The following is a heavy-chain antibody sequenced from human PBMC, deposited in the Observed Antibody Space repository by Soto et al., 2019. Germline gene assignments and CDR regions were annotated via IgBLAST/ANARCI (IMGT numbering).Heavy chain of an antibody. D-gene: IGHD3-22*01. V-gene: IGHV4-34*01. CDR3: ARRGDYYDSSGDAFDI. CDR2: INLSGGT. J-gene: IGHJ3*02. Sequence: SETLSLTCAVYGGSFSDYYWSWIRQPPGKGLEWIGEINLSGGTKYNPSLKSRVTISVDTAKNQFSLNLSSVTAADTAVYYCARRGDYYDSSGDAFDIWGQGTMVTVSS. CDR1: GGSFSDYY.